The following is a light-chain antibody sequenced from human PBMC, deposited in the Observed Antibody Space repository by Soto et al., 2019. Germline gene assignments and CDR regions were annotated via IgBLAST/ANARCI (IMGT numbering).Light chain of an antibody. J-gene: IGLJ1*01. V-gene: IGLV1-44*01. CDR3: AVWDDRLNGHV. CDR2: TND. CDR1: SSNMGSNT. Sequence: QSVLTQPPSASGTPWQRVTISCYGSSSNMGSNTVHWFQQFPGTAPRLLISTNDQRPSGVPDRFIGSNSGTSASLAISGLQFEDEADYYCAVWDDRLNGHVFGTGTKVTVL.